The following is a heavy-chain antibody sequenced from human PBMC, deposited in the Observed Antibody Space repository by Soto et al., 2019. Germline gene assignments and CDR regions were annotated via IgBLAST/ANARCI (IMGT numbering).Heavy chain of an antibody. Sequence: SLTCTVSGGSISSGGYYWSWIRQHPGKGLEWIGYIYYSGSTYYNPSLKSRVTISVDTSKNQFSLKLSSVTAADTAVYYCARGQLEQQLWVDYWGQGTLVTVSS. CDR3: ARGQLEQQLWVDY. D-gene: IGHD1-1*01. V-gene: IGHV4-31*03. CDR2: IYYSGST. CDR1: GGSISSGGYY. J-gene: IGHJ4*02.